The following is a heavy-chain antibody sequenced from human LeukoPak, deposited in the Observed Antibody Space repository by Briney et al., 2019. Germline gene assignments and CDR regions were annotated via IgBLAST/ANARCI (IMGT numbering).Heavy chain of an antibody. CDR3: ARGPPMITFGGVHHDAFDI. D-gene: IGHD3-16*01. CDR2: ISSSSSYI. CDR1: RFTFSSYS. Sequence: GGSLRLSCAASRFTFSSYSMNWVRQAPGKGLEWVSSISSSSSYIYYADSVKGRFTISRDNAKNSLYLQMNSLRAEDTAVYYCARGPPMITFGGVHHDAFDIWGQGTMVTVSS. J-gene: IGHJ3*02. V-gene: IGHV3-21*04.